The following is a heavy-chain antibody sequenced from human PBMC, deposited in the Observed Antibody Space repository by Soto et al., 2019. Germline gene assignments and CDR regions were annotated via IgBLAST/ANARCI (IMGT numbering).Heavy chain of an antibody. D-gene: IGHD3-10*01. Sequence: EVQLLESGGGWVQPGGSWSFSCAPSGFTFKNNPRTWSARVPGKGLDWAPAISGGGDTTSYADSVKGRFTVSRDGSKNTLYLQMSSLRAEDTALYYCAKGRGGSGSLTPRVDFWGQGTLVTVSS. CDR1: GFTFKNNP. V-gene: IGHV3-23*01. CDR3: AKGRGGSGSLTPRVDF. J-gene: IGHJ4*02. CDR2: ISGGGDTT.